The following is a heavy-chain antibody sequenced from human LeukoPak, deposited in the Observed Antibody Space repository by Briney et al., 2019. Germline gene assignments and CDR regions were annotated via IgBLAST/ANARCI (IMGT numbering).Heavy chain of an antibody. CDR3: AKGESSTSCSIDY. CDR2: ISGSGGST. J-gene: IGHJ4*02. CDR1: GFTFSSYA. Sequence: PGGSLRLSCAASGFTFSSYAMSWVRQAPGKGLGWVSAISGSGGSTYYADSVKGRFTISRDNSKSTLYLQMNSLRAEDTAVYYCAKGESSTSCSIDYWGQGTLVTVSS. D-gene: IGHD2-2*01. V-gene: IGHV3-23*01.